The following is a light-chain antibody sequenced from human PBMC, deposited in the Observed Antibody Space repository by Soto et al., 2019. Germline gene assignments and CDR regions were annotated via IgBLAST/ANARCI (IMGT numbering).Light chain of an antibody. CDR2: DAS. Sequence: IVLTQSPASLSLSPGEIATLSCRASQSVSSYLAWYQQKPGQAPRLLIYDASNRATGIPARFSGSGSGTDFTLTISSLEPEDFAVYYCQQRSKWPLFGQGTRLEIK. CDR3: QQRSKWPL. CDR1: QSVSSY. J-gene: IGKJ5*01. V-gene: IGKV3-11*01.